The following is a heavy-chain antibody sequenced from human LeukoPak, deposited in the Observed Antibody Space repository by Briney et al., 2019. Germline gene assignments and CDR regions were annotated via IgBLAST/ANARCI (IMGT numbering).Heavy chain of an antibody. V-gene: IGHV4-59*01. Sequence: SETLSLTCTVSGGSISTYYGNWIRQPPGKGLEWIGYIYYSGSTNYNPSLKSRVTISVDTSKNQFSLKLSSVTAADTAVYYCASLRPSFDYWGQGTLVTVSS. CDR2: IYYSGST. J-gene: IGHJ4*02. CDR3: ASLRPSFDY. CDR1: GGSISTYY.